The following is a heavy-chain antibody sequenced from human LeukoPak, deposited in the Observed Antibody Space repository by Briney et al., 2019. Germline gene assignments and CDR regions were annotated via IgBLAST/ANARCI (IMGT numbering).Heavy chain of an antibody. CDR2: IYYSGST. D-gene: IGHD2-2*03. J-gene: IGHJ4*02. CDR3: ARHDTGYCSSTSCSDYDY. Sequence: PSETLSLTCTVSGGSISSSSCYWGWIRQPPGKGLEWIGSIYYSGSTYYTPSLKGRVTISVATSKYQLSLKLSSVTAANTAVYYCARHDTGYCSSTSCSDYDYWGQGTLVTVSS. CDR1: GGSISSSSCY. V-gene: IGHV4-39*01.